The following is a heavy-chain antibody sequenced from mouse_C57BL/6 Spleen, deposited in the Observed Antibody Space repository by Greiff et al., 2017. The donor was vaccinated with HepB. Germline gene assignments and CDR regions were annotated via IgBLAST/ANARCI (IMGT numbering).Heavy chain of an antibody. V-gene: IGHV1-19*01. D-gene: IGHD5-2*01. CDR2: INPYNGGT. CDR1: GYTFTDYY. CDR3: ARGENTLDFDV. Sequence: VQLQQSGPVLVKPGASVKMSCKASGYTFTDYYMNWVKQSHGKSLEWIGVINPYNGGTSYNQKFKGKATLTVDKSSSTAYMELNSLTSEDSAVYYCARGENTLDFDVWGTGTTVTVSS. J-gene: IGHJ1*03.